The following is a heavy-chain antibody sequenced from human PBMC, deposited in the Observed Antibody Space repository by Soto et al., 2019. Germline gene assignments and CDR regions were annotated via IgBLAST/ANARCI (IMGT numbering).Heavy chain of an antibody. CDR1: GFTFIDYY. V-gene: IGHV3-11*06. CDR3: ARDVQQLASY. CDR2: ISGTSSYI. J-gene: IGHJ4*02. D-gene: IGHD6-13*01. Sequence: GGSLRLSCAASGFTFIDYYIICIRQAPGKWLEWVSYISGTSSYINYADSVKGRFTISRDNAKNSLYLQMNSLRAEDTAVYYCARDVQQLASYWGQGTLVTVSS.